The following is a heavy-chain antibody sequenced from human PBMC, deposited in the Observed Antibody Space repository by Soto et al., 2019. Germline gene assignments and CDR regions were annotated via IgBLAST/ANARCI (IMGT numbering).Heavy chain of an antibody. J-gene: IGHJ5*02. Sequence: PSETLSLTCTVSGASISGFYWSWTRKSAGKGLEWIGRIYATGTTDYNPSLKSRVMMSVDTSKKQFSLKLRSVTAADTAVYYCVGDGPENLRDLLDPWAQG. CDR1: GASISGFY. V-gene: IGHV4-4*07. CDR2: IYATGTT. CDR3: VGDGPENLRDLLDP.